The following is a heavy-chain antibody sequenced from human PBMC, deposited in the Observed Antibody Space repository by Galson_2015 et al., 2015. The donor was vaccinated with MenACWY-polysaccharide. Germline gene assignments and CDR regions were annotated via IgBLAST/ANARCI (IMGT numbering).Heavy chain of an antibody. Sequence: SLRLSCAASGFTFSTYWMNWVRQAPGKGLEWVASIKEDGSEKNYVDSVKGRFTISRDNAKNSLYLQMNSLRVEDTAVYYCARGNISSGGHFPPPVENFFDYWGQGALVPVSS. D-gene: IGHD2/OR15-2a*01. CDR2: IKEDGSEK. V-gene: IGHV3-7*03. CDR3: ARGNISSGGHFPPPVENFFDY. CDR1: GFTFSTYW. J-gene: IGHJ4*02.